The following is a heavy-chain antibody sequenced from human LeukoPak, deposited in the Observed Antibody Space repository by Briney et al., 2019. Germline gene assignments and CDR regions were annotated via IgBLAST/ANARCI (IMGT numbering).Heavy chain of an antibody. CDR1: GFNFNIYS. V-gene: IGHV3-21*01. J-gene: IGHJ4*02. D-gene: IGHD3-16*01. Sequence: GGSLRLSCAASGFNFNIYSMNWVRQAPGRGLEWASSISFGSTYISYADSVKGRFTISRDDAKKSLYLQMNGLRAEDTAFYYCASGIFYASVQTWSPAWGQGTLVTVSS. CDR2: ISFGSTYI. CDR3: ASGIFYASVQTWSPA.